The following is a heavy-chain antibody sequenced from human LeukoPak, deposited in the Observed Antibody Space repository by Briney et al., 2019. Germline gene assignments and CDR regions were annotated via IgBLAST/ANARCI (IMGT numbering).Heavy chain of an antibody. D-gene: IGHD6-19*01. J-gene: IGHJ4*02. CDR3: AKGSGYTIAVAGDFDY. CDR1: GFTFSSYW. Sequence: QPGGSLRPPCAASGFTFSSYWMSWVRQAPGKGLEWVANIKQDGSEKYYVDSVKGRFTISRDNAKNSLYLQMNSLRAEDTALYYCAKGSGYTIAVAGDFDYWGQGTLVTVSS. V-gene: IGHV3-7*03. CDR2: IKQDGSEK.